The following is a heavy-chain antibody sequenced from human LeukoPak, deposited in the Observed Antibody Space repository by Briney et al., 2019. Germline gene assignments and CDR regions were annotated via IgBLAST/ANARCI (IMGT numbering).Heavy chain of an antibody. J-gene: IGHJ4*02. CDR3: AKERAYLIFSPPRDFDY. Sequence: PGGSLRLSCAASGFTFSSHAMSWVRQAPGKGLEWVSRISGSGGTTYYADSVKGRFTISRDNSKNTLYLQMNSLRADDTAVYYCAKERAYLIFSPPRDFDYWGQGTLVTVSS. CDR2: ISGSGGTT. D-gene: IGHD3-3*01. CDR1: GFTFSSHA. V-gene: IGHV3-23*01.